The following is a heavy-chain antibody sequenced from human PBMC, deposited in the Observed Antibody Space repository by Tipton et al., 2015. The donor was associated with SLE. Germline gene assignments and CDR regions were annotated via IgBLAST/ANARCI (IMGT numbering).Heavy chain of an antibody. CDR1: GGTFTRYA. D-gene: IGHD2-15*01. V-gene: IGHV1-69*01. Sequence: QLVQSGAEVKKPGSSVKVSCKASGGTFTRYAISWVRQAPGQGLEWMGGSIPLFGTTNYAQKFQGRVTISADESTYTAYMELSSLRSEDTAVYYCARSPDAVVVVTTRGYYFDYWGQGSLVTVSS. CDR2: SIPLFGTT. J-gene: IGHJ4*02. CDR3: ARSPDAVVVVTTRGYYFDY.